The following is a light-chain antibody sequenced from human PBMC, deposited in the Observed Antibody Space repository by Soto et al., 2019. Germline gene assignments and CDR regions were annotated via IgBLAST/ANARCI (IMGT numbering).Light chain of an antibody. V-gene: IGKV1-5*01. CDR2: DAS. CDR1: QSISSW. Sequence: DIQMTQSPSTLSASVGDRVTITCRASQSISSWLAWYQQKPGKAPKLLIYDASSLESGVPSRFSGSGSGTEFTLTISSLQPDDFATYYCQQYNSYLLTVGQGTRLEIK. J-gene: IGKJ5*01. CDR3: QQYNSYLLT.